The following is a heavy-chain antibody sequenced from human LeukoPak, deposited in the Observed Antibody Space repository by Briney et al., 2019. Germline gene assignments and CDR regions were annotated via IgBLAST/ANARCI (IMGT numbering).Heavy chain of an antibody. CDR1: GFTFSSYA. V-gene: IGHV3-30-3*01. Sequence: GRSLRLSCAASGFTFSSYAMHWVRQAPGKGLGWVAVKSYDGSNKYYADSVKGRFTISRDNSKNTLYLQMNSLRAEDTAVYYCAREAGRYWGQGTLVTVSS. J-gene: IGHJ4*02. CDR3: AREAGRY. CDR2: KSYDGSNK.